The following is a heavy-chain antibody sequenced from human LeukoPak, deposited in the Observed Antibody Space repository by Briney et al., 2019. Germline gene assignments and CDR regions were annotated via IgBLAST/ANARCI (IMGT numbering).Heavy chain of an antibody. V-gene: IGHV3-7*01. CDR1: GFSFHSYW. Sequence: QSGGSLRLSCAASGFSFHSYWMSWVRQAPGKGLEWVANIKQEGSEKFYVDSVKGPFTISRDNAKNSLYLQMNSLRAEDTGIYYCARENRDGYNPYNWFDPWGQGTLVTVSS. CDR2: IKQEGSEK. CDR3: ARENRDGYNPYNWFDP. D-gene: IGHD5-12*01. J-gene: IGHJ5*02.